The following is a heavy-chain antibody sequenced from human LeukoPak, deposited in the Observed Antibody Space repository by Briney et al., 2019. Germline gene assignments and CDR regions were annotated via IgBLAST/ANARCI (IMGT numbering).Heavy chain of an antibody. CDR2: ISSSSSSI. D-gene: IGHD5-24*01. V-gene: IGHV3-48*01. J-gene: IGHJ2*01. CDR1: GFTFSSYI. Sequence: PGGSLRLSCAASGFTFSSYIMNWVRQAPGKGLEWVSYISSSSSSIYYADSVKGRFTISRDNAKNSLYLQMNSLRADDTAVYYCARRLEMATINWYFDLWGRGTLVTVSS. CDR3: ARRLEMATINWYFDL.